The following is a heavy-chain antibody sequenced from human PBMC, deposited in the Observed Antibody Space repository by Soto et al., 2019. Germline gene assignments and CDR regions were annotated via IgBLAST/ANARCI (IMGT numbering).Heavy chain of an antibody. CDR1: GFTFSSYG. CDR2: ISYDGSNK. J-gene: IGHJ6*02. V-gene: IGHV3-30*18. CDR3: AKERPTPGGGYSYYYGMDV. D-gene: IGHD3-16*01. Sequence: QVQLVESGGGVVQPGRSLRLSCAASGFTFSSYGMHWVRQAPGKGLEWVAVISYDGSNKYYADCVKGRFTISRENYKNTLYMQMNSLRAADTVVYYCAKERPTPGGGYSYYYGMDVWGQGTTVTVSS.